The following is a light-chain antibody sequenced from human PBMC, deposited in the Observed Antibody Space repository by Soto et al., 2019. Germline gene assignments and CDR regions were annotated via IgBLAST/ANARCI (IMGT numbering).Light chain of an antibody. Sequence: DIVMTQSPDFLAVSLGERATINCKSSQSVLYNSNNKNYNKNYLAWYQQRPGQPPKLLIYWASTRESGVPDRVSGSGSGTDFTLTISSLQAEDVAVYYCHQYYNAPYTFGQGTKLEIK. V-gene: IGKV4-1*01. CDR2: WAS. J-gene: IGKJ2*01. CDR3: HQYYNAPYT. CDR1: QSVLYNSNNKNYNKNY.